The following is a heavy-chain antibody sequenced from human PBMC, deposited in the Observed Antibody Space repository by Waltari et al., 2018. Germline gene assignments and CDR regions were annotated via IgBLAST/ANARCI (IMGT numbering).Heavy chain of an antibody. Sequence: QVQLQESGPGLVKPSETLSLTCTVSGGSISSHYWSWIRQPPGKGLEWIGYIYYSGSTNYNPSLKSRVTISVDTSKNQFSLKLSSVTAADTAVYYCARGLVLFDYWGQGTLVTVSS. CDR3: ARGLVLFDY. D-gene: IGHD2-2*01. CDR2: IYYSGST. CDR1: GGSISSHY. V-gene: IGHV4-59*11. J-gene: IGHJ4*02.